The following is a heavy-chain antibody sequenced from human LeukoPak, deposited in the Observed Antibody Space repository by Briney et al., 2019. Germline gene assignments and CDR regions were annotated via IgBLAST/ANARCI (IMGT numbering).Heavy chain of an antibody. Sequence: GGSLRLSCAASGFTFSSYAMHWVRQAPGEGLEWVAVISYDGSNKYYADSVKGRFTISRDNSKNTLYLQMNSLRAEDTAVYYCARVRRLTYFDYWGQGTLVTVSS. J-gene: IGHJ4*02. CDR3: ARVRRLTYFDY. CDR2: ISYDGSNK. CDR1: GFTFSSYA. V-gene: IGHV3-30*04.